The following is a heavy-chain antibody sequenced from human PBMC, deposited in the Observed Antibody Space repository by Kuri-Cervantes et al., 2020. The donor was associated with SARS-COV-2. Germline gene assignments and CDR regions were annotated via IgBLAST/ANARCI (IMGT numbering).Heavy chain of an antibody. J-gene: IGHJ3*02. CDR1: GFTFDDYA. D-gene: IGHD2-2*01. CDR3: AREGAISGAFDI. Sequence: SLKISCAASGFTFDDYAIHWVRQAPGKGLEWVAGISWNSGSIGYADSVKGRFTISRDNSKNTLYLQMNSLRTEDTAVYYCAREGAISGAFDIWGQGTMVTVSS. V-gene: IGHV3-9*01. CDR2: ISWNSGSI.